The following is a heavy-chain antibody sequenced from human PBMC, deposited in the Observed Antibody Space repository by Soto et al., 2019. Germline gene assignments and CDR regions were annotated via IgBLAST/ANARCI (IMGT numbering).Heavy chain of an antibody. Sequence: QVQLQESGPGLVKPSGTLSLTCAVSGDSITNSNWWSWVRQAPGKGLEWIGEIYHSGATTYNLSLKSRVTISVDPPNNHFSLKLTSVTAADTAVYFCARDLGTGTDYWGQGTLVTVAS. V-gene: IGHV4-4*02. D-gene: IGHD1-1*01. CDR2: IYHSGAT. CDR3: ARDLGTGTDY. CDR1: GDSITNSNW. J-gene: IGHJ4*02.